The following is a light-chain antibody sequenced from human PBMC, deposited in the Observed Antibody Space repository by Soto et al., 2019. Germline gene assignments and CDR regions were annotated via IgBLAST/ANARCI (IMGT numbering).Light chain of an antibody. V-gene: IGLV2-14*01. CDR1: SSDVGGYNY. J-gene: IGLJ3*02. CDR3: ISFTPSTTTHWV. Sequence: QSVLTQPASVSGSPGQSITISCTGTSSDVGGYNYVSWYQQHPGKAPKLMIYEVSNRPSGVSNRFSGSKSGNTASLTISGLQAEDEADYYCISFTPSTTTHWVFGGGTKLTVL. CDR2: EVS.